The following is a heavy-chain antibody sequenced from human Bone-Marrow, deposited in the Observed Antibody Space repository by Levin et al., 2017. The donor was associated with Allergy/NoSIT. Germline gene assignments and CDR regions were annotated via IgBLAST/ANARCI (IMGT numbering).Heavy chain of an antibody. CDR3: AREAYYGSESQNYFYGLDV. D-gene: IGHD3-10*01. CDR2: IDPSDSQT. Sequence: GASVKVSCKDSGDTFTSYWLTWVRQMPGKGLEWMGRIDPSDSQTNYNPSLQGHVTISADKSISTAYLQWSSLKASDSAMYYCAREAYYGSESQNYFYGLDVWGQGTTVTVSS. J-gene: IGHJ6*02. V-gene: IGHV5-10-1*01. CDR1: GDTFTSYW.